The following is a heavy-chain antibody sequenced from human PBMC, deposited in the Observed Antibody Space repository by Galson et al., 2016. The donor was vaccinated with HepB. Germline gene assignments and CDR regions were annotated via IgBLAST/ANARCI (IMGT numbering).Heavy chain of an antibody. CDR2: IDGDGDS. J-gene: IGHJ4*02. CDR3: ARCHSRGYFPY. Sequence: PALVKPTQTLTLTCTFSGFSLSGPTMCVTWIRQPPGKALEWLALIDGDGDSFLSKSLKTRLTLSKDSSKHQVVLTMSNMEPVDTATYFCARCHSRGYFPYWGQGALVVVS. CDR1: GFSLSGPTMC. D-gene: IGHD3-22*01. V-gene: IGHV2-70*01.